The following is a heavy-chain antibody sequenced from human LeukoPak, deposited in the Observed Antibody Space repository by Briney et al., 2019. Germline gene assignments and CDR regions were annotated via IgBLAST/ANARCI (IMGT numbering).Heavy chain of an antibody. V-gene: IGHV3-30*03. CDR3: AREDYTSGHAGALGFDP. J-gene: IGHJ5*02. D-gene: IGHD3-22*01. Sequence: GGSLRLSCAASGFAFSTYVMHWARQAPSEGLEWVAVIRQDGDGKFYGNSVKGRFTISRDNSKNTLYLEMDSLRVEDTAQYFCAREDYTSGHAGALGFDPWGQGTLVTVSA. CDR2: IRQDGDGK. CDR1: GFAFSTYV.